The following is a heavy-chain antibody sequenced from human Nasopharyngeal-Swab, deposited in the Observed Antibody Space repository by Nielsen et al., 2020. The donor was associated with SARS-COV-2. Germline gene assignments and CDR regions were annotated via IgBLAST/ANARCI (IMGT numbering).Heavy chain of an antibody. CDR1: GYTFTSYD. J-gene: IGHJ6*03. CDR3: ARGFIVATIFHYYYYMDV. V-gene: IGHV1-8*01. D-gene: IGHD5-12*01. Sequence: ASVKVSCKASGYTFTSYDINWVRQATGQGLEWMGWMNPNSGNTGYAQKFQGRVTMTCNTSISTAYMELSSLRSEDTAVYYCARGFIVATIFHYYYYMDVWGKGTTVTVSS. CDR2: MNPNSGNT.